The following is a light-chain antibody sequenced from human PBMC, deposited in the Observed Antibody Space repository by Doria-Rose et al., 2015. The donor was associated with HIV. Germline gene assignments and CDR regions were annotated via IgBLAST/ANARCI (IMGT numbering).Light chain of an antibody. J-gene: IGKJ2*01. CDR3: HQDSNVPYT. CDR2: DVS. Sequence: ATLSLSPGDGATLSCRASQRVSRSYLSWYQQKPGQAPRLLIYDVSTRATGIPARFSGSGSGTDFTLTISSLQPEDFAVYFYHQDSNVPYTFGQGTKLEIK. CDR1: QRVSRSY. V-gene: IGKV3D-7*01.